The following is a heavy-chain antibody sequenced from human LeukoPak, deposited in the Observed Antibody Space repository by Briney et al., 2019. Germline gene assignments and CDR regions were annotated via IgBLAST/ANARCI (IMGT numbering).Heavy chain of an antibody. CDR1: GYSFTDYN. CDR3: AREREVADGAYQAFDI. D-gene: IGHD2-15*01. Sequence: VASVMVSCRASGYSFTDYNVHWVRQAPGHGLEWMGWISPNSGGTTYVQSFKGRVTMTSDTSITTAYMDLASLTSADTAVYFCAREREVADGAYQAFDIWGQGTVVTVSS. J-gene: IGHJ3*02. CDR2: ISPNSGGT. V-gene: IGHV1-2*02.